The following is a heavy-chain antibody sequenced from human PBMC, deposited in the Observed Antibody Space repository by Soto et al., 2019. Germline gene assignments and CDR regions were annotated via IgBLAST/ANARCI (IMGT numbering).Heavy chain of an antibody. D-gene: IGHD2-15*01. CDR1: GGSISSYF. V-gene: IGHV4-59*01. CDR2: IYYSGST. J-gene: IGHJ1*01. CDR3: AREGVGYCSGGSRYSAEYFQL. Sequence: PSETLSLTCTVSGGSISSYFWSWIRQPPGKGLEWIGYIYYSGSTNYNPSLKSRVTISVDTSKNQFSLRLSSVTAADTAVYYCAREGVGYCSGGSRYSAEYFQLWGQGTLVTVSS.